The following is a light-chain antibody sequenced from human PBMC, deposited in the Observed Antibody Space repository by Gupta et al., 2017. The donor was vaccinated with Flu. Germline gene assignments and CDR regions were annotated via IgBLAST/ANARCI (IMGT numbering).Light chain of an antibody. J-gene: IGKJ2*01. CDR1: QSISIF. V-gene: IGKV1-39*01. Sequence: DIQMTQSPASLSAFVGDRVTITCRASQSISIFLNWYHQKPGKAPKLLIYAASNLQSGVPSRFSGSGSGTDFTLTISSLQPEDFAIYYCQQSFSTRPYTFGQGTKLDIK. CDR2: AAS. CDR3: QQSFSTRPYT.